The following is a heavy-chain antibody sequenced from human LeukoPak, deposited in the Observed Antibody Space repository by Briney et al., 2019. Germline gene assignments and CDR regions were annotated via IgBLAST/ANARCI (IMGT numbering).Heavy chain of an antibody. Sequence: GGSLRLSCAASGFSFSTYAMSWVRQAPGKGLEWVSALSGSGASTYYADSVKGRFTISRDNSKNTLYLQMNSLRAEDTAVYYCAKDQSYGFDYWGQGTLVTVSS. V-gene: IGHV3-23*01. CDR2: LSGSGAST. D-gene: IGHD5-18*01. CDR3: AKDQSYGFDY. J-gene: IGHJ4*02. CDR1: GFSFSTYA.